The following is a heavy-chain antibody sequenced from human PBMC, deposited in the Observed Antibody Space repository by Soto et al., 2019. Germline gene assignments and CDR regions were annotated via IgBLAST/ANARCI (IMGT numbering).Heavy chain of an antibody. J-gene: IGHJ3*02. Sequence: GGSLRLSCAASGFTFSSYWMSWVRQAPGKGLEWVANIKQDGSEKYYVDSVKGRFTISRDNAKNSLYLQMNSLRAEDTAVYYCARGSGSKLPYAFDIWGQGTMVTVSS. CDR3: ARGSGSKLPYAFDI. V-gene: IGHV3-7*01. CDR1: GFTFSSYW. CDR2: IKQDGSEK. D-gene: IGHD3-10*01.